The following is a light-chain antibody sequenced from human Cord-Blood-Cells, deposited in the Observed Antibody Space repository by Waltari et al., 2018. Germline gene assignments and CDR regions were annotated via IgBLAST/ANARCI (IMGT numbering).Light chain of an antibody. V-gene: IGLV1-44*01. J-gene: IGLJ1*01. CDR2: SNN. CDR3: AAWDDSLNGYV. CDR1: SSNIGSNT. Sequence: QSVLTQPPSASGTPGQRVTIPCSGSSSNIGSNTVNWYQQLPGTAHKLLIYSNNHRPSGVPDRFSGSESGTSASLAISGLQSEDEADYYCAAWDDSLNGYVFGTGTKVTVL.